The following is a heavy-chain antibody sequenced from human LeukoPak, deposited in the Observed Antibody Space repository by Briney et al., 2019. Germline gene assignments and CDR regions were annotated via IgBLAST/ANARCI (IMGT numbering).Heavy chain of an antibody. V-gene: IGHV3-23*01. CDR3: ARSFGYGVDAFDI. CDR1: GFTFSSYS. J-gene: IGHJ3*02. CDR2: ISGSGGTT. Sequence: GGSLRLSCAASGFTFSSYSMNWVRQAPGKGLEWVSAISGSGGTTYYADSVKGRFTISRDNSKNTLYLQMNSLRAEDTAVYYCARSFGYGVDAFDIWGQGTMVTVSS. D-gene: IGHD5-18*01.